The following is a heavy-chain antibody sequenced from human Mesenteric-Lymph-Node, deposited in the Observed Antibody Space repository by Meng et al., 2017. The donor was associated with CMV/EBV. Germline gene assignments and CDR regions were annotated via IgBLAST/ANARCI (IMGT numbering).Heavy chain of an antibody. J-gene: IGHJ5*02. CDR3: ATLGGAHWFDP. CDR2: INPSGGST. CDR1: GYTFTSYY. V-gene: IGHV1-46*01. D-gene: IGHD1-26*01. Sequence: ASVKVSCKASGYTFTSYYMHWVRQAPGQGLEWMGIINPSGGSTSYAQKFQGRVTMTRDTSTSTVYMELSSLRSEDTAVYYCATLGGAHWFDPWGQETLVTVSS.